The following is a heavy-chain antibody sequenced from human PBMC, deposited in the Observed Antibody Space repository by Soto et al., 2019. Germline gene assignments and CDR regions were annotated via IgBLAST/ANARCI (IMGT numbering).Heavy chain of an antibody. CDR1: GGTFSSYA. D-gene: IGHD2-15*01. Sequence: QVQLVQSGAEVKKPGSSVKVSCKASGGTFSSYAISWVRQAPGQGLEWMGGIIPIFGTANYAQKFQGRVTITADESTSTAYMELSSLRSEDTAVYYCAINIVVVVAATWNYYYGMDVWGQGTTVTVSS. V-gene: IGHV1-69*01. J-gene: IGHJ6*02. CDR2: IIPIFGTA. CDR3: AINIVVVVAATWNYYYGMDV.